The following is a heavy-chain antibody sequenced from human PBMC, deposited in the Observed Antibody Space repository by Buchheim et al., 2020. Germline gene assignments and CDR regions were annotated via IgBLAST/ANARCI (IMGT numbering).Heavy chain of an antibody. Sequence: QVQLVQSGAEVKKPGASVKVSCKASGYTFTGYYMHWVRQAPGQGLEWMGWINPNSGGTNYAQKFQGWVTMTRDTSISTAYMELSSLRSEDTAVYYCATSSGDGDYEAGRYFDLWGRGTL. CDR3: ATSSGDGDYEAGRYFDL. CDR1: GYTFTGYY. V-gene: IGHV1-2*04. J-gene: IGHJ2*01. D-gene: IGHD4-17*01. CDR2: INPNSGGT.